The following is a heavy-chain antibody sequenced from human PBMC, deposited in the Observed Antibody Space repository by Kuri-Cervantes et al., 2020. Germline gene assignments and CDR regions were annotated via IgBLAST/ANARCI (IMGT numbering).Heavy chain of an antibody. CDR3: ARHTNWSFDY. CDR1: GGSISSGDYY. Sequence: SETLSLTCTVSGGSISSGDYYWSWIRQPPGKGLEWIGYIYYSGSTYYNPSLKSRVTVSVDTSKNQFSLKLSSVTAADTAMFYCARHTNWSFDYWGRGTLVTVSS. V-gene: IGHV4-30-4*08. D-gene: IGHD1-1*01. CDR2: IYYSGST. J-gene: IGHJ4*02.